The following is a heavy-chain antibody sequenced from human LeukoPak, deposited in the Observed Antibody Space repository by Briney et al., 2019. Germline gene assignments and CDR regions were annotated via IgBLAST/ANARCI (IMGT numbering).Heavy chain of an antibody. D-gene: IGHD5-18*01. J-gene: IGHJ4*02. CDR1: GFTFSSYS. CDR2: ISSSSSYI. V-gene: IGHV3-21*01. CDR3: ARGQWIQLWSRFDY. Sequence: GGSLRLSCAASGFTFSSYSMNWVRQAPGKGLEWVSSISSSSSYIYYADSVKGRFTISRDNAKNSLYLQMNSLRAEDTAVYYCARGQWIQLWSRFDYWGQGTLVTVSS.